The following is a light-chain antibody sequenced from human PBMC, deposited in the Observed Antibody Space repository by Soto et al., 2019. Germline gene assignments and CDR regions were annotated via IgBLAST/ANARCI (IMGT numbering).Light chain of an antibody. CDR2: DVS. CDR3: SSYTSSSTGPYD. J-gene: IGLJ1*01. CDR1: GSDVGGYNY. Sequence: QSVLPQPASGSGSPGQSITISCTGTGSDVGGYNYVSWYQQHPGRAPQLRIYDVSNRPSGVSNRFSGSKSGNTASLTISGLQAEDEAHYSCSSYTSSSTGPYDFGLGTKLTVL. V-gene: IGLV2-14*01.